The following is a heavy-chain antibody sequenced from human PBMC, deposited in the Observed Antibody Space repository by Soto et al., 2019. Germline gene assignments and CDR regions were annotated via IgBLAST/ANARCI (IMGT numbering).Heavy chain of an antibody. CDR2: ISGSGGST. Sequence: GGSLRLSCAASGFTFSSYAMSWVRQAPGKGLEWVSAISGSGGSTYYADSVKGRFTISRDNSKNTLYLQMNSLRAEDTAVYYCAKGRVPGIVVVITTSSYFQHWGQGTLVTVSS. CDR3: AKGRVPGIVVVITTSSYFQH. CDR1: GFTFSSYA. V-gene: IGHV3-23*01. D-gene: IGHD3-22*01. J-gene: IGHJ1*01.